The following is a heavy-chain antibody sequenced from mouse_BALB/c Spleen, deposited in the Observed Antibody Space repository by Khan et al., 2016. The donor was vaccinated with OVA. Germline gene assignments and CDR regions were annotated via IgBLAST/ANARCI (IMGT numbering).Heavy chain of an antibody. CDR2: ISYSGST. CDR3: ARTARIKY. J-gene: IGHJ2*01. Sequence: EVQLQQSGPGLVKPSQSLSLTCTVTGYSITSGYGWNWFRQFPGNKLEWMGYISYSGSTNYNPSLKSRISITRDTSKNQFFLQLNSVTTEDTATYYCARTARIKYWGQGTTLTGSS. V-gene: IGHV3-2*02. D-gene: IGHD1-2*01. CDR1: GYSITSGYG.